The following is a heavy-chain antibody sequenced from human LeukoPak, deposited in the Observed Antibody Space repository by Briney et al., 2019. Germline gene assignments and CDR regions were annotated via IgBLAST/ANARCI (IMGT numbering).Heavy chain of an antibody. Sequence: GGSLRLSCAASGFIFSDYAMSWVSQAPGKGLEWVSAISGGDVGTFYADSVRGRFTISRDNSNNTLNLQMNSLRAEDTAVYYCAKERSGVVAAASNSWGRGTLVTVSS. V-gene: IGHV3-23*01. J-gene: IGHJ5*02. D-gene: IGHD2-2*01. CDR3: AKERSGVVAAASNS. CDR1: GFIFSDYA. CDR2: ISGGDVGT.